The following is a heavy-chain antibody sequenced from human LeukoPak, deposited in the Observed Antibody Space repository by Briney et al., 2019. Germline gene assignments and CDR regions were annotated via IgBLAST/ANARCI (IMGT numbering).Heavy chain of an antibody. CDR1: GFSVSGTD. Sequence: GGSLRLSCAASGFSVSGTDMNWVRQAPGKGLEWVSVIYSGGSICYVDSVKGRFTISRDNSKNTVYLQMNSLRAEDTAMYYCATNGRFGELDYWGQGALVTVSS. CDR3: ATNGRFGELDY. V-gene: IGHV3-53*01. J-gene: IGHJ4*02. CDR2: IYSGGSI. D-gene: IGHD3-10*01.